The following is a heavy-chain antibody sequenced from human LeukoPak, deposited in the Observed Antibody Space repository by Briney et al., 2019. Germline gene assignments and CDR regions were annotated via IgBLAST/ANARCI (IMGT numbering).Heavy chain of an antibody. D-gene: IGHD3-22*01. CDR1: GFIFSDYY. CDR2: ISDGGRPL. CDR3: AKASQYYYGSSGYYFDY. J-gene: IGHJ4*02. V-gene: IGHV3-11*04. Sequence: GGSLRLSCAASGFIFSDYYMSWIRQAPGKGLEWVSFISDGGRPLHYADSVKGRFTISRDNAKNTLYLQMNSLRAEDTAVYYCAKASQYYYGSSGYYFDYWGQGTLVTVSS.